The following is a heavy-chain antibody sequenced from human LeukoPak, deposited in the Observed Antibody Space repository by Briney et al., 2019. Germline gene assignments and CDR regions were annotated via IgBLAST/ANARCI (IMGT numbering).Heavy chain of an antibody. J-gene: IGHJ4*02. CDR3: ARGPAAADH. Sequence: GGSLRLSCAASGFTFSGYWMSWVRQAPGKGLEGVANKKEDGREKYYMDSVKGRFTISRDNAKNSLYLQMDSLRVEDTAVYYCARGPAAADHWGQGTLVAVSS. CDR1: GFTFSGYW. D-gene: IGHD6-25*01. V-gene: IGHV3-7*01. CDR2: KKEDGREK.